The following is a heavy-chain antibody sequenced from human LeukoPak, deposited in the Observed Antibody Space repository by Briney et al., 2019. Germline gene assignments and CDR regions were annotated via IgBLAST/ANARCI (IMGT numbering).Heavy chain of an antibody. CDR2: ISSSSSYI. J-gene: IGHJ4*02. D-gene: IGHD3-22*01. Sequence: GGSLRLSCAAPGFTFSSYSMNWVRQAPGKGLEWVSSISSSSSYIYYADSVKGRFTISRDNAKNSLYLQMNSLRAEDTAVYYCARAYDSSAPGAPYYFDYWGQGTLVTVSS. V-gene: IGHV3-21*01. CDR3: ARAYDSSAPGAPYYFDY. CDR1: GFTFSSYS.